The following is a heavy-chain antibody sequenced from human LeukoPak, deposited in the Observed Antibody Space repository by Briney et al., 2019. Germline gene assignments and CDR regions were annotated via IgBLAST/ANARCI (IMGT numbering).Heavy chain of an antibody. D-gene: IGHD1-26*01. V-gene: IGHV3-33*01. CDR1: GFTFSHYG. CDR2: MWSDGTKK. J-gene: IGHJ3*02. CDR3: ARIEWERLGRAFDI. Sequence: GGSLRLSCAASGFTFSHYGMHWVRQAPGKGLEWVAVMWSDGTKKYYADSVKGRFTISRDNSKNTLYLQMNSLRAEDMAVYYCARIEWERLGRAFDIWGQGTMVTVSS.